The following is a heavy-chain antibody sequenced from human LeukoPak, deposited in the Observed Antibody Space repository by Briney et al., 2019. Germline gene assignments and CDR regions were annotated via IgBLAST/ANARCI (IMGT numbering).Heavy chain of an antibody. D-gene: IGHD1-26*01. CDR1: GFTFSSYG. CDR3: ARRGSGTHCFDY. J-gene: IGHJ4*02. Sequence: SLRLSCAASGFTFSSYGMHWVRQAPGKGLEWVAVIWTDGTNRYYADSVKGRFTISRDNSKNTLYLQMNNLRAEDTAVYYCARRGSGTHCFDYWGQGTLVTVSS. CDR2: IWTDGTNR. V-gene: IGHV3-33*08.